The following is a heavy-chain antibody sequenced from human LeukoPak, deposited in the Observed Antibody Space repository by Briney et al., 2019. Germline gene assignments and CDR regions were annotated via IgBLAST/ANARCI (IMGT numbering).Heavy chain of an antibody. CDR2: ISGSGGST. V-gene: IGHV3-23*01. J-gene: IGHJ4*02. D-gene: IGHD3-10*01. CDR1: AFTFSSYA. Sequence: PGGSLRLSCAASAFTFSSYAMSWVRQAPGKGLEWVSAISGSGGSTYYADSVKGRFTISRDNSKNTLYLQMNSLRAEDTAVYYCARQTNLLLWLDYWGQGTLVTVSS. CDR3: ARQTNLLLWLDY.